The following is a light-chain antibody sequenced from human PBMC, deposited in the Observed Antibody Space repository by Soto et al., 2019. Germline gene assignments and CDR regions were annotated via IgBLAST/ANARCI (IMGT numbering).Light chain of an antibody. Sequence: EIVLTQSPGTLSLSAGERATLSCRASQSVSSSYLAWYQQKPGQAPRLLIYGASSRATGIPDRFGGSGSGTDFTLTISRLEPEDFAVYYCQQYGSSPPITFGQGTRLEI. J-gene: IGKJ5*01. CDR2: GAS. CDR1: QSVSSSY. V-gene: IGKV3-20*01. CDR3: QQYGSSPPIT.